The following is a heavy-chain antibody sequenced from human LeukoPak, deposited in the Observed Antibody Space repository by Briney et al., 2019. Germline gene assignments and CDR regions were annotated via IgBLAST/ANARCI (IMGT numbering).Heavy chain of an antibody. CDR3: ARVGSSSWYFGDDY. CDR2: IWFDGSNK. CDR1: GFTFSTYG. J-gene: IGHJ4*02. D-gene: IGHD6-13*01. Sequence: GGSLRLSCAASGFTFSTYGMHWVRQAPGKGLEWVAVIWFDGSNKYYSDSVRGRFTISRDDSKSTLYLQMSSLRAEDTAVYYCARVGSSSWYFGDDYWGQGTLVTVSS. V-gene: IGHV3-33*01.